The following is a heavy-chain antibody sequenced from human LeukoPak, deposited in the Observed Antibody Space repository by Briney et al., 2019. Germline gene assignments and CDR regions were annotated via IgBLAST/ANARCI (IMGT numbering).Heavy chain of an antibody. CDR2: IRGSGGST. J-gene: IGHJ4*01. Sequence: PGGSLRLSCAASGFSFSNYAMSWVRQAPGKGLEWVSAIRGSGGSTYYADSVKGRFTISRDNSKKTLYLQMNSLRAEDTAVYYCAKDSYGSGTYPSLFNYWCHGALVTVSS. V-gene: IGHV3-23*01. CDR3: AKDSYGSGTYPSLFNY. D-gene: IGHD3-10*01. CDR1: GFSFSNYA.